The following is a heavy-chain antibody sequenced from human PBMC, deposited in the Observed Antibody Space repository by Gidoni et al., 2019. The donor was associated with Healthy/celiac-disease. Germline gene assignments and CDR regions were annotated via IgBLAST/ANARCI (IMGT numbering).Heavy chain of an antibody. CDR1: GFTFDDYA. Sequence: EVQLVESGGGLVQPGRYLRLSCAASGFTFDDYAMHWVRQAPGKGQEWVSGSIWNSGSRGYADSVKGRFTISRDNAKNSLYLQMNSLRAEDTALYYCAKDGFLVTKCAFDIWGQGTMVTVSS. D-gene: IGHD2-8*01. CDR2: SIWNSGSR. CDR3: AKDGFLVTKCAFDI. J-gene: IGHJ3*02. V-gene: IGHV3-9*01.